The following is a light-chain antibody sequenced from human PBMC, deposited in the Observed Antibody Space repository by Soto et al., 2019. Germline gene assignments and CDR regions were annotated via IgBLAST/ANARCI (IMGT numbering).Light chain of an antibody. CDR1: QTISSW. V-gene: IGKV1-5*03. J-gene: IGKJ4*01. CDR2: KAS. CDR3: QQYGSSPLT. Sequence: DIQMTQSPSTLSGSVGDRVTITCRASQTISSWLAWYQQKPGKAPKLLIYKASTLKSGVPSRFSGSGSGTEFTLTISSLQPDDFAVYSCQQYGSSPLTFGGGTKVDTK.